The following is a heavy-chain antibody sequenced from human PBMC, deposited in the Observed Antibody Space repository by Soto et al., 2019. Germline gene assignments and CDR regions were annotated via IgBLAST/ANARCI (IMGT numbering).Heavy chain of an antibody. CDR1: GFSLSTSGGG. CDR3: AHSIIIEPQCLIVVVPAALHNLFAP. Sequence: GSGPTLVNPAQTLTLTCTFSGFSLSTSGGGVGWIRQPPGKALEWLALIYWDDDKRYSPSLKSRLTITKDTSKNQVVLTMTNMEPVDTATYYCAHSIIIEPQCLIVVVPAALHNLFAPSGQRSLVPVSS. J-gene: IGHJ5*02. CDR2: IYWDDDK. D-gene: IGHD2-2*01. V-gene: IGHV2-5*02.